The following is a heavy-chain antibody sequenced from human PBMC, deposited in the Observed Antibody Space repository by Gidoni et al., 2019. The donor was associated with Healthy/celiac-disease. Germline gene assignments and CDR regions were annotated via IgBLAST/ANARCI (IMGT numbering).Heavy chain of an antibody. CDR3: ARGGDGDYVYYYYGMDV. V-gene: IGHV4-59*01. CDR2: IYYSGSN. CDR1: GGSISSYY. J-gene: IGHJ6*02. Sequence: QVQLQESGPGLVKPSETLSLTCTVSGGSISSYYWSWIRQPPGKGLEWIGYIYYSGSNNYNPSLKSRVTISVDTSKNQFSLKLSSVTAADTAVYYCARGGDGDYVYYYYGMDVWGQGTTVTVSS. D-gene: IGHD4-17*01.